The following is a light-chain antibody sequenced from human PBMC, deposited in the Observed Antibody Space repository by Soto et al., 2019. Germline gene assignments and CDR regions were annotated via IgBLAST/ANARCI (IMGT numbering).Light chain of an antibody. J-gene: IGKJ4*01. CDR3: QHYANWPLT. CDR1: QSVSSN. Sequence: EIVMTQSPATLSVSPGERATLSCRASQSVSSNLAWYQQRSGQSPRLLIYGASTRATGIPARFSGSGSGTEFTLTINSLQSEDFAIYYCQHYANWPLTFGGGTKVESK. V-gene: IGKV3-15*01. CDR2: GAS.